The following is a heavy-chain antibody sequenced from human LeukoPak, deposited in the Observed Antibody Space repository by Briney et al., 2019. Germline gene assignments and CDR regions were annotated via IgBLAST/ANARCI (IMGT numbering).Heavy chain of an antibody. J-gene: IGHJ4*02. CDR1: GGSLSGHF. D-gene: IGHD3/OR15-3a*01. CDR3: ARERRDWNYVDY. V-gene: IGHV4-34*01. CDR2: IKHTGYT. Sequence: SETLSLTCGVYGGSLSGHFWSWVRQPLGKGLEWIGEIKHTGYTDYNPSPKSRVTISVDTSKNQFSLKLSSMTAADTAVYYCARERRDWNYVDYWGQGTLVTVSS.